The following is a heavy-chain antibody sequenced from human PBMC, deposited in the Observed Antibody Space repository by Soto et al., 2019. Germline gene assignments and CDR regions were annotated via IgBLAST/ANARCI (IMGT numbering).Heavy chain of an antibody. D-gene: IGHD6-19*01. J-gene: IGHJ4*02. Sequence: QLQLQESGPGLVKPSETLSLTCTVSGDSISSNSYYWGWIRQPPGKGLEWIGSIYNSGSTYYNPSLKSRVTISVDTSKNQFSLKLNSVTAADTAVYYCVRLPVTEWLVYPYFDYWGQGTLVTVSS. CDR3: VRLPVTEWLVYPYFDY. CDR1: GDSISSNSYY. CDR2: IYNSGST. V-gene: IGHV4-39*01.